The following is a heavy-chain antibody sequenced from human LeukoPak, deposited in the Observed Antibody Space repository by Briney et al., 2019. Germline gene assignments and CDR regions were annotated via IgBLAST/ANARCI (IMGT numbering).Heavy chain of an antibody. Sequence: GGSLRLSCAASGFTVSTKYMSWVRQAPGKELEWVSVIYSDGSTHYADSVKGRFTISRHNSKNTLYLQMNSLRAEDTAMYYCARGHGSGSSGPDYWGQGTLVTVSS. CDR1: GFTVSTKY. J-gene: IGHJ4*02. CDR3: ARGHGSGSSGPDY. CDR2: IYSDGST. D-gene: IGHD3-10*01. V-gene: IGHV3-53*04.